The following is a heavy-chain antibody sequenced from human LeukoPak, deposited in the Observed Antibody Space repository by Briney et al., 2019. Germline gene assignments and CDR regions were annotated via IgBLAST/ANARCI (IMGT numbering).Heavy chain of an antibody. CDR3: ARDTPYDILTGYARAFDI. D-gene: IGHD3-9*01. J-gene: IGHJ3*02. Sequence: SETLSLTCTVSGGSISRYYWSWIRQPPGKGLEWIGYIYYSGSTNYHPSLKSRVTISVETSKTQFSLKLSSVTAADTAVYYCARDTPYDILTGYARAFDIWGQGTMVTVSS. CDR1: GGSISRYY. V-gene: IGHV4-59*01. CDR2: IYYSGST.